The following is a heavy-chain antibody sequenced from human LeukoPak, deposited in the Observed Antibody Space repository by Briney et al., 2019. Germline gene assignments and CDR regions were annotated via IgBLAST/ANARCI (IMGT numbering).Heavy chain of an antibody. Sequence: ASVKVSCKVSGYTFNSYGISWVRQAPGQGLEWMGWISGYNGATNYAQKVQGRVTVTTDTSTSTAYMELRSLRSDDTAVYYCARDDWYYDSSGYRGDYWGQGTLVTVSS. J-gene: IGHJ4*02. CDR1: GYTFNSYG. D-gene: IGHD3-22*01. CDR3: ARDDWYYDSSGYRGDY. CDR2: ISGYNGAT. V-gene: IGHV1-18*01.